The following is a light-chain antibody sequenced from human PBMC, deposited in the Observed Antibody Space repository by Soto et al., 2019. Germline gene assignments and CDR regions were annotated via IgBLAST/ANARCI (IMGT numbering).Light chain of an antibody. Sequence: EIVLTHSPGTLSLSPGERATLSCRASQNVHNNYLAWYQQKPAQAPRLVIYGASSRAAGIPDRFSASGSGTDFTFTISRLEPEDFAVYYCQQYASPPLTFGQGTKVEIK. CDR1: QNVHNNY. V-gene: IGKV3-20*01. J-gene: IGKJ1*01. CDR2: GAS. CDR3: QQYASPPLT.